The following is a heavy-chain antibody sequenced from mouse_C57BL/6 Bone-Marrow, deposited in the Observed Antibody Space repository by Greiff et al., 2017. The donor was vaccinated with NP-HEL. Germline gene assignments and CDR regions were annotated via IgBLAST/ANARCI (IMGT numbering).Heavy chain of an antibody. CDR2: IYPRSGNT. J-gene: IGHJ2*01. CDR3: ARAGGYYVMIFDY. D-gene: IGHD2-3*01. CDR1: GYTFTSYG. Sequence: QVQLKQSGAELARPGASVKLSCKASGYTFTSYGISWVKQRTGQGLEWIGEIYPRSGNTNYNEKFKGKATLTADKSSSTAYMELRSLTSENSAVYFCARAGGYYVMIFDYWGQGTTLTVSS. V-gene: IGHV1-81*01.